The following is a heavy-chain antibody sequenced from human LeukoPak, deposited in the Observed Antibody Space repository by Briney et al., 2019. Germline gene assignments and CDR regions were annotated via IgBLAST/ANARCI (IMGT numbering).Heavy chain of an antibody. CDR3: ARQVNYGGNPIDY. D-gene: IGHD4-23*01. CDR1: GGSISSYY. V-gene: IGHV4-59*08. J-gene: IGHJ4*02. CDR2: IYYSGST. Sequence: SETLSLTCTVSGGSISSYYWSWIRQPPGKGLEWIGYIYYSGSTNYNPSLKSRVTISVDTSKNQFSLKLSSVTAADTAVYYCARQVNYGGNPIDYWGQGTLVTVSS.